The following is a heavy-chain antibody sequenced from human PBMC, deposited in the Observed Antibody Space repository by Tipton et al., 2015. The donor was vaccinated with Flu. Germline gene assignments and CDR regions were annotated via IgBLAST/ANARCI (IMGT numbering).Heavy chain of an antibody. Sequence: TLSLTCTVSGGSIIRGSYYWNWIRQPAGKELEWIGRIFTTGSTNYNPSLKSRVTISVDTSKNQFSLTLSSVTAADTAVYYCARAPTTAVAYIWGQGTLVTVSS. J-gene: IGHJ4*02. CDR3: ARAPTTAVAYI. CDR1: GGSIIRGSYY. CDR2: IFTTGST. D-gene: IGHD6-19*01. V-gene: IGHV4-61*02.